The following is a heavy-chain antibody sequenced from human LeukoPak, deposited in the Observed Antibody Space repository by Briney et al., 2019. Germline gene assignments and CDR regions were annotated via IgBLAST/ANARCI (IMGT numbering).Heavy chain of an antibody. CDR3: ARDRGGFDS. J-gene: IGHJ5*01. Sequence: SQTLSLTCNISGDSVSSHTAAWNWIRQSPSRGLEWLGRTYYRSTWSTDYAVSVQSRITINPDTSRNHFSLQLSSVTPEDTAVYYCARDRGGFDSWSQGTLVTVSS. CDR2: TYYRSTWST. D-gene: IGHD3-10*01. V-gene: IGHV6-1*01. CDR1: GDSVSSHTAA.